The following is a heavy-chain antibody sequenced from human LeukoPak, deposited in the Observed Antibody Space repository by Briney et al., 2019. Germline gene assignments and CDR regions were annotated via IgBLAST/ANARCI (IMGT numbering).Heavy chain of an antibody. J-gene: IGHJ3*02. CDR2: IYSGGST. CDR3: ASEMYCSGGSCYGDAFDI. Sequence: GGSLRLSCAASGFTVSNKYMSWVRQAPGRGLEWVSVIYSGGSTYYADSVKGRFSISRDKSKNTLYLQMNSLRAEDTALYYCASEMYCSGGSCYGDAFDIWGQGTMVTVSS. CDR1: GFTVSNKY. V-gene: IGHV3-66*01. D-gene: IGHD2-15*01.